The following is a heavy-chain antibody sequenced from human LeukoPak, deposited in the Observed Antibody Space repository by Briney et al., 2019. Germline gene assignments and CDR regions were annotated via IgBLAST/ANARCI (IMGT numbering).Heavy chain of an antibody. J-gene: IGHJ6*02. Sequence: GGSLRLSCAASGFTFDDYGMHWVRQAPGKGLEWISSISWNSGDIGYADSVKGRFTISRDNAKKSLYLQMNSLRAEDTAVYYCAKSGGNSDFLWYYYYGMDVWGQGTTVTVSS. CDR2: ISWNSGDI. V-gene: IGHV3-9*01. CDR3: AKSGGNSDFLWYYYYGMDV. D-gene: IGHD3-16*01. CDR1: GFTFDDYG.